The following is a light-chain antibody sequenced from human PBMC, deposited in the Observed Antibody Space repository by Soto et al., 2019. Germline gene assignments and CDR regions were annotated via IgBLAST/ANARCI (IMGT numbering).Light chain of an antibody. Sequence: QSVLTQPPSASGTPGQRVTISCSGSSSNIGSNPVDWYQQLPGTAPKVLIYSNNQRPSGVPDRFSGSKSGTSASLAISGLQSQAEADYYCASWDDSLNGVIFGGGTKLTVL. CDR3: ASWDDSLNGVI. CDR2: SNN. CDR1: SSNIGSNP. J-gene: IGLJ2*01. V-gene: IGLV1-44*01.